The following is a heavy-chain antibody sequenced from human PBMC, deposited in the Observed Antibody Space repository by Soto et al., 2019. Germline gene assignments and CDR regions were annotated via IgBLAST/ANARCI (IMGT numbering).Heavy chain of an antibody. Sequence: GGSLRLSFAASGFTFSSYSMSWVRQAPGKGLEWVSAITGSGGSTYYADSVKGRFTISRDNSKNTLYLQMNSLRAEDTAVYYCAKEGDLIGYNYGSCFDYWGQGTLVTVSS. V-gene: IGHV3-23*01. D-gene: IGHD5-18*01. J-gene: IGHJ4*02. CDR3: AKEGDLIGYNYGSCFDY. CDR1: GFTFSSYS. CDR2: ITGSGGST.